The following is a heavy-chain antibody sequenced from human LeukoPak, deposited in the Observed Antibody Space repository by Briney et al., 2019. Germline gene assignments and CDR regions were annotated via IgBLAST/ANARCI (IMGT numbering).Heavy chain of an antibody. V-gene: IGHV3-33*05. J-gene: IGHJ5*01. CDR2: ISLDGSRK. Sequence: GGSLRLSCAASGLTFTSLGFHWVRQAPGRGLEWLTFISLDGSRKSYADSVKGRFTFSRDDSKNTLYLGMNSLRAEDTATYYCARDRAVSWLDSWGLGTLVTVSS. CDR1: GLTFTSLG. D-gene: IGHD3-10*01. CDR3: ARDRAVSWLDS.